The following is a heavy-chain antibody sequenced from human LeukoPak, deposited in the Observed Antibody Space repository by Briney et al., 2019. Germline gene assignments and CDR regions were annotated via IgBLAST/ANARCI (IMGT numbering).Heavy chain of an antibody. CDR3: ARRSYGDSD. D-gene: IGHD4-17*01. V-gene: IGHV3-53*01. Sequence: GSLRLSCSASGFTGNSNYMSLVRQAPGKGLEWVSVIYSGGSTYYADSVKGRFTISRDNSKNTLYLQMNSLRAEDTAVYYCARRSYGDSDWGQGTLVTVSS. CDR2: IYSGGST. CDR1: GFTGNSNY. J-gene: IGHJ4*02.